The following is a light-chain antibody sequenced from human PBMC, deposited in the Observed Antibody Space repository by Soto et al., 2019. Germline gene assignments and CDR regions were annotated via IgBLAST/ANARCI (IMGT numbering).Light chain of an antibody. J-gene: IGKJ4*01. CDR1: ESVSTT. CDR2: GAS. V-gene: IGKV3-15*01. CDR3: HQYNNWPPA. Sequence: EIVMTQSPATLSVSPGERATLSCSASESVSTTLAWYQQKPGQAPRVLIYGASTRATGIPARFSGSGSGTEFTLTISSLQSEDSAVYYCHQYNNWPPAFGGGTKVDIK.